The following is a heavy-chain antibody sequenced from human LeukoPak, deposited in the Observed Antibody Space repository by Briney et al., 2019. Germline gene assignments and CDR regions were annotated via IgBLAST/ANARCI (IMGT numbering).Heavy chain of an antibody. Sequence: GGSLRLSCAASGFTFSSSAMSWVRQAPGKGLEWVSAISGSGGSTYYADSVKGRFTISRDNSKNTLYLQMNSLTAEETAVYYCANDSSWGYEYVCGSYPLSYWGEGTLVTVPS. CDR1: GFTFSSSA. D-gene: IGHD3-16*02. J-gene: IGHJ4*02. V-gene: IGHV3-23*01. CDR3: ANDSSWGYEYVCGSYPLSY. CDR2: ISGSGGST.